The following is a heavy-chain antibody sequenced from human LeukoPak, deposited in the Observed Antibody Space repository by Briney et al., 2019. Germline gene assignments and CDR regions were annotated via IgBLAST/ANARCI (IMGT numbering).Heavy chain of an antibody. Sequence: SGTLSLTCAVYGGSFSGYYWSWIRQPPGKGLEWIGEINHSGSTNYNPSLKSRVTISVDTSKNQFSLKLSSVTAADTAVYYCARKSGYWPYYYYYMDVWGKGTTVTVSS. CDR3: ARKSGYWPYYYYYMDV. J-gene: IGHJ6*03. D-gene: IGHD3-3*01. V-gene: IGHV4-34*01. CDR1: GGSFSGYY. CDR2: INHSGST.